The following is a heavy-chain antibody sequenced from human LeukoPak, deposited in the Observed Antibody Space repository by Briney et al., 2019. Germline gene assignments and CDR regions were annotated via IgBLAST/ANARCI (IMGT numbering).Heavy chain of an antibody. J-gene: IGHJ3*02. D-gene: IGHD6-19*01. Sequence: PGRSLRLSCAASGFTFSSYGMHWVRQAPGKGLEWVAVISYDGSNKYYADSVKGRFTISRDNSKNTLYLQMNSLRAEDTAVYYCAKERRSSDWDALDIWGQGTMVTVSS. CDR3: AKERRSSDWDALDI. CDR2: ISYDGSNK. CDR1: GFTFSSYG. V-gene: IGHV3-30*18.